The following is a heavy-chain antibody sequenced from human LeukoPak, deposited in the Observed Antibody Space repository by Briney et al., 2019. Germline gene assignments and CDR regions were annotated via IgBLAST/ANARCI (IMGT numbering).Heavy chain of an antibody. D-gene: IGHD6-19*01. J-gene: IGHJ4*02. CDR2: INPGNGDT. CDR1: GYTFTEFA. V-gene: IGHV1-3*01. Sequence: GASVKVSCKASGYTFTEFAINWVRQAPGQRLEWMGWINPGNGDTKYSQKFQGRVSITRDTSANTAYMDLSSLRSEDTAVYYCAARPGIEVVGFDFWGQGTLVTVSS. CDR3: AARPGIEVVGFDF.